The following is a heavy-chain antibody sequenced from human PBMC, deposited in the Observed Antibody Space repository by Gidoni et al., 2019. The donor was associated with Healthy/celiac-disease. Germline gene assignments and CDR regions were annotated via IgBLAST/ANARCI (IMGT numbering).Heavy chain of an antibody. CDR3: AKSDVDIAVAGVDY. D-gene: IGHD6-19*01. Sequence: EVQLVESGGVVVQPGGSLRLPCAASGFTFDAYTMHWVRQAPGKGLGWVSLISWDGGSTYYADSVKGRFTISRDNSKNSLYLQMNSLRTEDTALYYCAKSDVDIAVAGVDYWGQGTLVTVSS. CDR2: ISWDGGST. J-gene: IGHJ4*02. CDR1: GFTFDAYT. V-gene: IGHV3-43*01.